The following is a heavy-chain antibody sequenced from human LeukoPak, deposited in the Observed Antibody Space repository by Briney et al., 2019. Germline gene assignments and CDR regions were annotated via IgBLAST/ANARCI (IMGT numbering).Heavy chain of an antibody. CDR1: GYSFTSYW. CDR2: IYPGDSDT. J-gene: IGHJ6*02. CDR3: ARTGYCSGGSCYSGYYYGMDV. Sequence: GESLKLSCKGSGYSFTSYWIGWVRPMPGKGLEWMGIIYPGDSDTRYSPSFQGQVTISADKSISTAYLQWSSLKASDTAMYYCARTGYCSGGSCYSGYYYGMDVWGQGTTVTVSS. V-gene: IGHV5-51*01. D-gene: IGHD2-15*01.